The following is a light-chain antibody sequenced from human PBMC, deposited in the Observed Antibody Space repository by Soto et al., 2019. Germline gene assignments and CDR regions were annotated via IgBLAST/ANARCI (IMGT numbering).Light chain of an antibody. J-gene: IGKJ2*01. V-gene: IGKV1-39*01. CDR3: QQTSNAPLYT. CDR2: AAS. CDR1: QNIRNY. Sequence: DIPMTQSPPSLSASVGDRVTITCRASQNIRNYLNWYQQKPGQAPKLLIYAASSLQSGVPSRFIGSGSGTDFILTISSLQPEDFATYYCQQTSNAPLYTFGQGTKLEI.